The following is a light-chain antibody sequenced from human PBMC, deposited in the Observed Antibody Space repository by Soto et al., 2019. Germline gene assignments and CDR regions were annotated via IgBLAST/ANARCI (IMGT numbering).Light chain of an antibody. Sequence: EIVLTQSPGTLSLSPGERATLSCRASRSVSSRYLAWYQQKPGPAPRLLIYGASSRATGIPDRFSSSGSGTDFSLTISRMEPDDFAVYYCQQYSSSPPYTFGQGTKLEIK. CDR1: RSVSSRY. CDR3: QQYSSSPPYT. V-gene: IGKV3-20*01. CDR2: GAS. J-gene: IGKJ2*01.